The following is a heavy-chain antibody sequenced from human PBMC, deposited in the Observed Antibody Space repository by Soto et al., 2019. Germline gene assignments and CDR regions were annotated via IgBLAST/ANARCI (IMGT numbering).Heavy chain of an antibody. V-gene: IGHV3-74*01. CDR1: GFTFSSYW. J-gene: IGHJ4*02. CDR2: INNDESTT. D-gene: IGHD4-17*01. Sequence: EVQLVESGGGLVQPGGSLRLSCAASGFTFSSYWMYWVRQAPGKGLVWVSRINNDESTTSYADSVKGRFTISRDNAKNTLYLQMNSLRAEDTAVYYCARDDYGYPGYWVQGPLVTVSS. CDR3: ARDDYGYPGY.